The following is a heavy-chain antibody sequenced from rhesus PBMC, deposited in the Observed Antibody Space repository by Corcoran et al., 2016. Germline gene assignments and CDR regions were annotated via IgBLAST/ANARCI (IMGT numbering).Heavy chain of an antibody. CDR2: IYWNDSK. CDR3: ARGSYSSGWYDY. V-gene: IGHV2-95*01. D-gene: IGHD6-31*01. J-gene: IGHJ4*01. Sequence: QVTLKESGPALVKPTQTLTLTCTFSGFSISTSGTGVGWIRQPPGKALEWLASIYWNDSKYYSTSLKSRLTISKDTSKNQVVLTRTNMDPVDTATYYCARGSYSSGWYDYWCQGVLVTVSS. CDR1: GFSISTSGTG.